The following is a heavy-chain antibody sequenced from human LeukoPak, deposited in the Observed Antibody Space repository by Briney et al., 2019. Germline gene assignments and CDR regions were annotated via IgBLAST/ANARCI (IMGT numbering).Heavy chain of an antibody. Sequence: GGSLRLSCVASGFTFSSYAMNWVRQAPGKGLEWVSGISGGADRTYYADSVWGRFTISRDNSKTRLSLQMNRVTAEDTAVYYCAKLLTGGYYSTLYYYGLDVWGQGTTVTVSS. CDR1: GFTFSSYA. J-gene: IGHJ6*02. V-gene: IGHV3-23*01. CDR2: ISGGADRT. CDR3: AKLLTGGYYSTLYYYGLDV. D-gene: IGHD2-8*02.